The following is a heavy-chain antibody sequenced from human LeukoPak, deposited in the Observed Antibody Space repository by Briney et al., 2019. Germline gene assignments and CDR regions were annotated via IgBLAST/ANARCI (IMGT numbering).Heavy chain of an antibody. CDR3: ARDAGSHHDALDI. D-gene: IGHD2-15*01. J-gene: IGHJ3*02. Sequence: SETLSLTCTVSGGSISSGDYYWSWIRRPPGKGLEWIGYIYYSGSTYYNPSLKSRVTISVDTSKNQFSLKLSSVTAADTAVYYCARDAGSHHDALDIWGQGTMVTVSS. CDR2: IYYSGST. V-gene: IGHV4-30-4*01. CDR1: GGSISSGDYY.